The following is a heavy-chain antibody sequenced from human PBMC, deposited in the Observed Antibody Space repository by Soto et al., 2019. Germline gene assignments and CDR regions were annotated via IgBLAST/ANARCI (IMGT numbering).Heavy chain of an antibody. D-gene: IGHD2-2*01. CDR3: ARGGYCSSTSCSVHYYYMDV. CDR1: GGTFSSYT. V-gene: IGHV1-2*04. Sequence: ASVKVSCKASGGTFSSYTISWVRQAPGQGLEWMGRINPNSGSTNYAQKFQGWVTMTRDTFISTAYMELSRLRSDDTAVYYCARGGYCSSTSCSVHYYYMDVWGKGTTVTVS. CDR2: INPNSGST. J-gene: IGHJ6*03.